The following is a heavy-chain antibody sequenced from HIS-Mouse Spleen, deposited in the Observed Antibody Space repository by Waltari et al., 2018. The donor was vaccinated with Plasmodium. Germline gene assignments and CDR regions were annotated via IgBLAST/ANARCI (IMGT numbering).Heavy chain of an antibody. J-gene: IGHJ4*02. Sequence: QVQLVESGGGVVQPGRSLRLSCAAFGFPFSRYGTPWVRQAPGKGLGWVAVISYDGSNKYYADSVKGRFTISRDNSKNTLYLQMNSLRAEDTAVYYCAKEVLGYYDFWSRPDYWGQGTLVTVSS. CDR1: GFPFSRYG. CDR2: ISYDGSNK. D-gene: IGHD3-3*01. CDR3: AKEVLGYYDFWSRPDY. V-gene: IGHV3-30*18.